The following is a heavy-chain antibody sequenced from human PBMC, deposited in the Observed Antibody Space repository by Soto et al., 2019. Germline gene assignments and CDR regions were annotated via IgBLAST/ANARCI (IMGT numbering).Heavy chain of an antibody. V-gene: IGHV4-59*01. CDR3: ARTYDGSGPNSGGYGFDI. CDR1: GASSSAYY. Sequence: SETQSLTSRFSGASSSAYYWSWIRQPPGKGLEWIAYIYYSGSTSYNPSLKSRVSISLDTSKNQFSLKLSSVTAADTAVYYCARTYDGSGPNSGGYGFDIWGPGTMVTVS. D-gene: IGHD3-22*01. CDR2: IYYSGST. J-gene: IGHJ3*02.